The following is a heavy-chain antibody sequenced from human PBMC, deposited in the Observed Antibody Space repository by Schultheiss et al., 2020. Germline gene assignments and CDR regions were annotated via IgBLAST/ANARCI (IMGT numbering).Heavy chain of an antibody. J-gene: IGHJ4*02. V-gene: IGHV4-59*12. D-gene: IGHD3-22*01. Sequence: SQTLSLTCTVSGGSISSYYWSWIRQHPGKGLEWIGYIYYSGSTYYNPSLKSRVTISVDTSKNQFSLKLSSVTAADTAVYYCAKDLNYDSSLYDYWGQGTLVTVSS. CDR3: AKDLNYDSSLYDY. CDR2: IYYSGST. CDR1: GGSISSYY.